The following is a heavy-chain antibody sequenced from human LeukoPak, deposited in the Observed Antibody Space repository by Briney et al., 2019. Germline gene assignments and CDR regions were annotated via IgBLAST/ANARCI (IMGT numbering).Heavy chain of an antibody. CDR2: IYYSGST. J-gene: IGHJ5*02. D-gene: IGHD6-13*01. CDR3: ARDLNGWAAAPGGWFDP. V-gene: IGHV4-39*07. CDR1: GGSTSSSSYY. Sequence: SETLSLTCTVSGGSTSSSSYYWGWIRQPPGKGLEWIGSIYYSGSTYYNPSLKSRVTMSVDTSKNQFSLKLSSVTAADTAVYYCARDLNGWAAAPGGWFDPWGQGTLVTVSS.